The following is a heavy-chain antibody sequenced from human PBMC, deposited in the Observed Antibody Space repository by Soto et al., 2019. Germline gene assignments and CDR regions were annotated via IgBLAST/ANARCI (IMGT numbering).Heavy chain of an antibody. V-gene: IGHV3-21*01. Sequence: LRLSCEASGFTFSRVCMNWVRQVPGKGLEWVASISSGSSDTWYADSVKGRFIISRDNAQNSLFLQMNTLRPEDTAMYYCARVAYWGPGTQVTVSS. CDR2: ISSGSSDT. CDR3: ARVAY. J-gene: IGHJ4*02. CDR1: GFTFSRVC.